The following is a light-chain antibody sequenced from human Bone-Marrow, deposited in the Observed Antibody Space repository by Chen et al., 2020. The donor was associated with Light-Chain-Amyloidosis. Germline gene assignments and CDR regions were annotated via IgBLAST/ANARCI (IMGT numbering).Light chain of an antibody. J-gene: IGLJ2*01. V-gene: IGLV1-47*01. CDR1: SSNIGSNY. Sequence: QSVLTQPPSASGTPGQRVTISCSGSSSNIGSNYVYWYQQLPGTAPKLFIYRKNQRPSGVPDRFSGSKSGTSASLASSGLRSEDEADDYCEAWDDSLSGRVIFGGGTKLIVL. CDR2: RKN. CDR3: EAWDDSLSGRVI.